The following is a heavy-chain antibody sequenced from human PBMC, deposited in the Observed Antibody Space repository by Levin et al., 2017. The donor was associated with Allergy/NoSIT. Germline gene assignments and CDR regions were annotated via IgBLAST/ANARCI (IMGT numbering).Heavy chain of an antibody. Sequence: SQTLSLPCAVYCGSFRGYYWSWIRQPPGKGLEWIGEINHSGSTNYNPSLKSRVTISVDTSKNQFSLKLSSVTAADTAVHYCARATYYFDRSGYYYASAFDSWGQGKMVTVSS. CDR2: INHSGST. V-gene: IGHV4-34*01. CDR1: CGSFRGYY. D-gene: IGHD3-22*01. J-gene: IGHJ3*02. CDR3: ARATYYFDRSGYYYASAFDS.